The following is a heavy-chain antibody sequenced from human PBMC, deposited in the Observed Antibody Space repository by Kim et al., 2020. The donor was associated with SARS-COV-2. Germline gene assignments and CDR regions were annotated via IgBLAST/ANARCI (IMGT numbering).Heavy chain of an antibody. J-gene: IGHJ1*01. V-gene: IGHV3-23*01. Sequence: GGSLRLSCAASEFTFTSYGMSWVRQAPGKGLEWVSSISASGNGAFYGDSVRGRFTVSRDNSKDTQYLQMNSLRAEDTAVYYCASRGSLTAKYFQHWGQGTLVTVSS. CDR2: ISASGNGA. CDR3: ASRGSLTAKYFQH. CDR1: EFTFTSYG. D-gene: IGHD3-9*01.